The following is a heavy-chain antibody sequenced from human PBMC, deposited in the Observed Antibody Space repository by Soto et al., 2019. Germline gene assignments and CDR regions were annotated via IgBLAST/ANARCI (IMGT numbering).Heavy chain of an antibody. CDR2: IHYSGNT. J-gene: IGHJ6*02. V-gene: IGHV4-59*01. D-gene: IGHD3-22*01. CDR3: ARAGLGDSSHSYYYGMDV. CDR1: GGSISPYY. Sequence: LSETLSLTCTVSGGSISPYYWSWIRQPTWKGLEWIGNIHYSGNTDYNPYYPSLKSRVTISLDTSTNQFSLQLTSVTTADTAVYYCARAGLGDSSHSYYYGMDVWGQGTTVT.